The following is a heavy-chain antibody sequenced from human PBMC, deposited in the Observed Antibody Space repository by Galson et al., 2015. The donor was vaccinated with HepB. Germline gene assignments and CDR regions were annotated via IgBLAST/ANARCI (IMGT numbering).Heavy chain of an antibody. Sequence: SVKVSCKVSGRSINEISMHWVRQAPGKGLEWMGGFDPEDGETIYPQRFEDRVSMTEATSTDTAYMELTRLTSEDTAVYYCTVASYDDTTTGPHHWFGPWGQGTLVTVSS. V-gene: IGHV1-24*01. CDR3: TVASYDDTTTGPHHWFGP. D-gene: IGHD3-3*01. CDR2: FDPEDGET. CDR1: GRSINEIS. J-gene: IGHJ5*02.